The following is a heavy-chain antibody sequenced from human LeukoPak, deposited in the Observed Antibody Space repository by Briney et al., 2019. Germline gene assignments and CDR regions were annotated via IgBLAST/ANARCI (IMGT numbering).Heavy chain of an antibody. CDR1: GGTFSSYA. Sequence: ASVKVSCKASGGTFSSYAISWVRQAPGQGLEWMGGIIPIFGTANYAQKFQGRVTITADKSTSTAYMELSSLRSEDTAVYYCARVPDYYDNIPGGDIWGQGTMVTVSS. CDR2: IIPIFGTA. D-gene: IGHD3-22*01. V-gene: IGHV1-69*06. J-gene: IGHJ3*02. CDR3: ARVPDYYDNIPGGDI.